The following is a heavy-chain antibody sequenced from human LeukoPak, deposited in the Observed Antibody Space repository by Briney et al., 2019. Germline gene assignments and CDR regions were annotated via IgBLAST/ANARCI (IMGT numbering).Heavy chain of an antibody. CDR1: GFTFSGYG. CDR3: ARGQWIQLWSRFDY. CDR2: IWYDGSKK. D-gene: IGHD5-18*01. V-gene: IGHV3-33*01. Sequence: GGSLRLSCAASGFTFSGYGFHWVRQAPGKGLEWVAVIWYDGSKKYCADSVEGRCTISRDNSKNTLYLQMNSLRAEDTAVYYCARGQWIQLWSRFDYWGQGTLVTVSS. J-gene: IGHJ4*02.